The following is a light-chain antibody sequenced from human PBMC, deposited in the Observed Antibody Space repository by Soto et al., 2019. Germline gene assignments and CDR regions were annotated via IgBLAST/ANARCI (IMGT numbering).Light chain of an antibody. CDR3: QQRSNWPRGT. V-gene: IGKV3-11*01. CDR1: QSVGSY. Sequence: EIVLTQSPATLSLSPGERATLSCRASQSVGSYLAWYQQKPGQAPRLHIYEASNRATGIPARFSGRGSGTDFTLTISSLEPEDFSVYFCQQRSNWPRGTFGQGTKVEI. CDR2: EAS. J-gene: IGKJ2*02.